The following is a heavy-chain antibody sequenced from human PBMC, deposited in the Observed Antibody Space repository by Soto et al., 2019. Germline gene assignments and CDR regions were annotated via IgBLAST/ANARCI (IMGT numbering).Heavy chain of an antibody. D-gene: IGHD2-2*02. J-gene: IGHJ4*02. V-gene: IGHV1-69*02. Sequence: QVQLVQSGAEVKKPGSSVKVSCKASGGTFSSYTISWVRQAPGQGLEWMGRIIPILGIANYAQKFQGRVTMTADKSTSTAYMDLSTLRSEDTAVYYCAMEYCSSTSCYRDYWGQGTLVTVSS. CDR2: IIPILGIA. CDR1: GGTFSSYT. CDR3: AMEYCSSTSCYRDY.